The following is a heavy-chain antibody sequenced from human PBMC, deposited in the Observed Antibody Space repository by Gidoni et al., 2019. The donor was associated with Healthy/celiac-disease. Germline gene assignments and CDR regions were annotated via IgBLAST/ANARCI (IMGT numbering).Heavy chain of an antibody. Sequence: QLQLQESGPGLVKPSETLSLTCTVSGGSISSSSYYWGWIRQPPGKGLEWIGSIYYSGSTYDNPSLKSRVTISVDTSKNQFSLKLSSGTAADTAVYYCARVTDYYDSSGYPGDYWGQGTLVTVSS. CDR2: IYYSGST. J-gene: IGHJ4*02. CDR1: GGSISSSSYY. V-gene: IGHV4-39*07. D-gene: IGHD3-22*01. CDR3: ARVTDYYDSSGYPGDY.